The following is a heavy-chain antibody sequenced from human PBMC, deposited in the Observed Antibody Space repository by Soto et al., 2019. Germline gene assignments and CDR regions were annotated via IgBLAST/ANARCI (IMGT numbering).Heavy chain of an antibody. CDR3: ARDSPVLRFLEWLSPHGMDV. J-gene: IGHJ6*02. V-gene: IGHV3-33*01. CDR2: IWYDGSNK. D-gene: IGHD3-3*01. CDR1: GFTFSSYG. Sequence: GGSLRLSCAASGFTFSSYGMHWVRQAPGKGLEWVAVIWYDGSNKYYADSVKGRFTISRDNSKNTLYLQMNSLRAEDTAVYYCARDSPVLRFLEWLSPHGMDVWGQGTTVTVSS.